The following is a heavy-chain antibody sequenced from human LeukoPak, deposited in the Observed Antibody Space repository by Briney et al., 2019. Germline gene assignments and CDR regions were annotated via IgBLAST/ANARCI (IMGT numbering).Heavy chain of an antibody. CDR3: ARRAAGPPHFDY. CDR1: GFTFSSYS. CDR2: ISTSSSYI. J-gene: IGHJ4*02. Sequence: PGGSLRLSCTASGFTFSSYSMNWVRQAPGKGLEWVSSISTSSSYIYYADSVKGRFTISRDNARNSLFLQMSSLRAEDTAVYYCARRAAGPPHFDYWGQGTLVTVSS. D-gene: IGHD6-13*01. V-gene: IGHV3-21*01.